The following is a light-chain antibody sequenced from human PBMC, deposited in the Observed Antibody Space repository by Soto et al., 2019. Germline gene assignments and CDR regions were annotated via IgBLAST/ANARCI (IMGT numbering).Light chain of an antibody. J-gene: IGLJ2*01. CDR2: EGT. CDR1: SSDVGSYNF. Sequence: QSALTQPAYVSGSPGQSITISCTGTSSDVGSYNFVSWFQQHPGKVPKLIIYEGTERPSGVSNRFSASKSGNTASLTISGLPPEDEADYYCCSYAGPSTIFGGGTKVTVL. V-gene: IGLV2-23*01. CDR3: CSYAGPSTI.